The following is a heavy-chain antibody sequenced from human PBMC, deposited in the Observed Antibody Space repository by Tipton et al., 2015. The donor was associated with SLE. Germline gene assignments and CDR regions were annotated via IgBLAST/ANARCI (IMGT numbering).Heavy chain of an antibody. J-gene: IGHJ4*02. CDR1: GFTFSSYA. CDR3: AREGNYYDSSGLFDY. V-gene: IGHV3-23*01. D-gene: IGHD3-22*01. Sequence: SLRLSCAASGFTFSSYAMSWVRQAPGKGLEWVSAISGSGGSTYYADSVKGRFTISRDNSKNSLYLQMNSLRAEDTAVYYCAREGNYYDSSGLFDYWGQGTLVTVSS. CDR2: ISGSGGST.